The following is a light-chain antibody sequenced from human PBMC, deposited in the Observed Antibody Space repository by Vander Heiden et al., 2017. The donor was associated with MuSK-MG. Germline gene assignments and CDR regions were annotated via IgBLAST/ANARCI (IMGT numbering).Light chain of an antibody. CDR3: QQYNSYSPSIT. V-gene: IGKV1-5*03. J-gene: IGKJ5*01. CDR2: EAS. CDR1: QSISSW. Sequence: DIQMTQSPSTLSASVGDRVTITCRASQSISSWLAWYQQKPGKAPKLLIYEASSLENGVPSRFSGSGSGTEFTLTISSLQSDDFATYYCQQYNSYSPSITFGQGTRLEIK.